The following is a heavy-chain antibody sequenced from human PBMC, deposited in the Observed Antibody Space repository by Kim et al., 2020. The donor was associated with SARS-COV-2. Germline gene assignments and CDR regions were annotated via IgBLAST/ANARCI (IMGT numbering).Heavy chain of an antibody. V-gene: IGHV3-30*18. D-gene: IGHD1-26*01. CDR3: AKEGLSGSYDY. J-gene: IGHJ4*02. CDR1: GFTFSSYG. CDR2: ISYDGSNK. Sequence: GGSLRLSCAASGFTFSSYGLHWVRQAPGKGLEWVAVISYDGSNKYYADSVKGRFTISRDNSKNTLYLQMNSLRAEDTAVYYCAKEGLSGSYDYWCQGTLV.